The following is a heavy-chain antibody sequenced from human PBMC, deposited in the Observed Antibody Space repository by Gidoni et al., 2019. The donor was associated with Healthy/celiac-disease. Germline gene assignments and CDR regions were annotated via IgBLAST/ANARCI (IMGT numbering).Heavy chain of an antibody. CDR1: GFTFRSYW. Sequence: EVQLVESGGGLVQPGGSLRLSCAASGFTFRSYWMSWVRQAPGKGLEWVSNIKQEGSEKYYVDSVKGRCTISRDNAKNSLYLQMNSLRAEDTAVYYCARALGWLRPYYFDYWGQGTLVTVSS. CDR3: ARALGWLRPYYFDY. J-gene: IGHJ4*02. V-gene: IGHV3-7*01. D-gene: IGHD5-12*01. CDR2: IKQEGSEK.